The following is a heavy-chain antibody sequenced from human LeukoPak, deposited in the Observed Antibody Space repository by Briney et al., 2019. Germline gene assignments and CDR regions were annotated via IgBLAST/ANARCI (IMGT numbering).Heavy chain of an antibody. CDR3: ARDPAVIDY. V-gene: IGHV3-7*01. CDR1: GFTFSSYW. D-gene: IGHD3-22*01. Sequence: PGGSLRLSCGASGFTFSSYWMSWVRQAPGKGLEWVANIKQDGSEKYYVDSVKGRFTISRDNAKNSLYLQMNSLRAEDTAVYYCARDPAVIDYWGQGTLVTVSS. CDR2: IKQDGSEK. J-gene: IGHJ4*02.